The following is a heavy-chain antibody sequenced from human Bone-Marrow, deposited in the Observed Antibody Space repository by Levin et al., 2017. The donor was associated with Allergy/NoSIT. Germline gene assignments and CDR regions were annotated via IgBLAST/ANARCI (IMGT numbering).Heavy chain of an antibody. CDR2: ITSSGDST. D-gene: IGHD3-22*01. V-gene: IGHV3-48*02. J-gene: IGHJ4*02. CDR1: GFTFRHYT. CDR3: ARDPARGYDDSSGYSGDH. Sequence: GESLKISCAASGFTFRHYTMNWVRQAPGKGLEWVSCITSSGDSTYYADSVKGRFTISRDNAKNSLYLQLNCLRDEDTAMYYCARDPARGYDDSSGYSGDHWGQGTLVTVSS.